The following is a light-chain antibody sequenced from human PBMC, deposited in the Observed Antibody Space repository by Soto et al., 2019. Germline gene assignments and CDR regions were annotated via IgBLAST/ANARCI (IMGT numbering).Light chain of an antibody. J-gene: IGLJ3*02. CDR2: ANN. V-gene: IGLV1-40*01. Sequence: QSVLTQPPSVSGAPGQGVTISCTGSSSNLGAGYDVHWYQQLPGAAPKLLIYANNKRPSGVLDRFSGSKSGTSASLAIPGLQAEDEADYYCQSYDNSLSGSWVFGGGTKLTVL. CDR1: SSNLGAGYD. CDR3: QSYDNSLSGSWV.